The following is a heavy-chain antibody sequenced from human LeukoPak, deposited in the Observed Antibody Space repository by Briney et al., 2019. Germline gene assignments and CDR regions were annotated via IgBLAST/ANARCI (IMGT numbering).Heavy chain of an antibody. CDR2: ISWNSGSV. CDR3: AKDPVGATANPNYFDY. Sequence: GGSLRLSCAASGFTFDGYAMHWVRQAPGEGLEWVSGISWNSGSVGYADSVKGRFTISRDNAKNSLYLQMNSLRAEDAALYYCAKDPVGATANPNYFDYWGRGTLVTVSS. CDR1: GFTFDGYA. V-gene: IGHV3-9*01. J-gene: IGHJ4*02. D-gene: IGHD1-26*01.